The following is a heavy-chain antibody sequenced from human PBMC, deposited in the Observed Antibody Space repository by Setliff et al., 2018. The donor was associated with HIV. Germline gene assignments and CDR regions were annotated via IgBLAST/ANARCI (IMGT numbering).Heavy chain of an antibody. CDR1: GFTFSLFA. V-gene: IGHV3-64*04. Sequence: GGSLRLSCSASGFTFSLFAMHWFRQAPGKGLEYVSAITSNMDSTYYGDSVKGRFTISRDNSKNTLYLQMNSLRAEDTAVYFCAKGAVPAAIGGYYFDSWGQGTLVTVSS. CDR2: ITSNMDST. D-gene: IGHD2-2*01. CDR3: AKGAVPAAIGGYYFDS. J-gene: IGHJ4*02.